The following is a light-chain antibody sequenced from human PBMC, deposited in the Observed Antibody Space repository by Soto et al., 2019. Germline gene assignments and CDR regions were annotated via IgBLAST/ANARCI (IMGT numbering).Light chain of an antibody. J-gene: IGKJ4*02. CDR2: KAS. CDR3: QQYNSYSG. Sequence: DIQMTQSPSTLSASVGDRVTITCRASQSISSWLAWYQQKPGKAPKLLIYKASSLESGVPSRFSGSGSGTEFTLPISSLQPDDFATYYCQQYNSYSGFGGGTKVEIK. V-gene: IGKV1-5*03. CDR1: QSISSW.